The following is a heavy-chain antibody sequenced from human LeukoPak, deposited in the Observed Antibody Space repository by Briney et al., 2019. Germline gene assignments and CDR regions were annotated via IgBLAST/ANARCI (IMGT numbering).Heavy chain of an antibody. J-gene: IGHJ3*02. CDR1: GFTFSSYS. Sequence: GGSLRLSCAASGFTFSSYSMNWVRQAPGKGLEWVSSISSSSSYIYYADSVKGRFTISRDNAKNSLYLQMNSLRAEDTAVYYCARCMHTYYDAFDIWGQGTMVTVSS. D-gene: IGHD2-8*01. V-gene: IGHV3-21*01. CDR2: ISSSSSYI. CDR3: ARCMHTYYDAFDI.